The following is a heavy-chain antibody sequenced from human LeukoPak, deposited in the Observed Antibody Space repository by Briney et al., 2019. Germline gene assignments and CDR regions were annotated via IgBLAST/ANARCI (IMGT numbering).Heavy chain of an antibody. Sequence: ASVKVSCKASRYTFTSYYMHWVRQAPGQGLEWMGIINPSGGSTSYAQKFQGRVAMTRDTSTSTVYMELSSLRSEDTAVYYCARDSSGYYYTFDYWGQGTLVTVSS. CDR2: INPSGGST. CDR1: RYTFTSYY. V-gene: IGHV1-46*01. CDR3: ARDSSGYYYTFDY. J-gene: IGHJ4*02. D-gene: IGHD3-22*01.